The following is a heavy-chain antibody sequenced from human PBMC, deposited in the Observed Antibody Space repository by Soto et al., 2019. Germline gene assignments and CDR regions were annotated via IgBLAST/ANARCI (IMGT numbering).Heavy chain of an antibody. CDR1: GYTFTGYY. Sequence: GASVKVSCKASGYTFTGYYMHWVRQAPGQGLEWMGWINPNSGGTNYAQKFQGWVTMTRDTSISTAYMELSSLRSEDTAVYYCARGPFGVVMVRYYYGMDVWGQGTTVTVSS. CDR2: INPNSGGT. J-gene: IGHJ6*02. V-gene: IGHV1-2*04. D-gene: IGHD3-3*01. CDR3: ARGPFGVVMVRYYYGMDV.